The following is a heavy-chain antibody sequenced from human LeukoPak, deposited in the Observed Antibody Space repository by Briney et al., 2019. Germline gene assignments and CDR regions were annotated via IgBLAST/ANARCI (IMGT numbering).Heavy chain of an antibody. Sequence: ASVKVSCKASGYTFTSYAIHWVRQAPGQGLEWMGWISAYNGNTNYAQKLQGRVTMTTDTSTSTAYMELRSLRSDDTAVYYCARGLGVLWFGEYGLDYWGQGTLVTVSS. CDR3: ARGLGVLWFGEYGLDY. CDR1: GYTFTSYA. V-gene: IGHV1-18*01. CDR2: ISAYNGNT. D-gene: IGHD3-10*01. J-gene: IGHJ4*02.